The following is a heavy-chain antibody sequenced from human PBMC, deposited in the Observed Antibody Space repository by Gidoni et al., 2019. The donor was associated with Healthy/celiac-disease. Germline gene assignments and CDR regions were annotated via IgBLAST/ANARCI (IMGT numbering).Heavy chain of an antibody. CDR3: ARILREMATIYYFDY. D-gene: IGHD5-12*01. CDR1: GFSLSNARMG. CDR2: IFSNDEK. V-gene: IGHV2-26*01. Sequence: QVTLKESGPVLVKPTETLTLTCTVSGFSLSNARMGVSWIRQPPGKALEWLAHIFSNDEKSYSTSLKSRLTISKDTSKSQVVLTMTNMDPVDTATCYCARILREMATIYYFDYWGQGTLVTVSS. J-gene: IGHJ4*02.